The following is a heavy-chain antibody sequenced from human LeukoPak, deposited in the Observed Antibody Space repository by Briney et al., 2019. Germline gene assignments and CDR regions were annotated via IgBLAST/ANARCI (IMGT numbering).Heavy chain of an antibody. CDR1: GFTFSNAW. J-gene: IGHJ4*02. CDR3: TTDKKGRPDCSGDSCYFN. V-gene: IGHV3-15*01. D-gene: IGHD2-15*01. CDR2: IKSKTDGGTT. Sequence: GGSLRLSCAASGFTFSNAWMSWVREAPGKGLEWVGRIKSKTDGGTTDYAPPVKGRFTISRDDSKNTLYLQMNSLKTEDTAVYYCTTDKKGRPDCSGDSCYFNWGQGTLVTVSS.